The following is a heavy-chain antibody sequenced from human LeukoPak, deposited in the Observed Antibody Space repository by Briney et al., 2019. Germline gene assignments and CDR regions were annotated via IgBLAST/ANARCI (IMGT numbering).Heavy chain of an antibody. V-gene: IGHV1-2*02. D-gene: IGHD2-2*01. CDR1: GYTFTGYY. Sequence: ASVKVSCKASGYTFTGYYMHWVRQAPGQGLEWMGWINPNSGGTNYAQKFQGRVTMTRDTSISTAYMELSRLRSDDTAVYYCARGRYCSSTSCYGGFDYWGQGTLVTVSS. CDR3: ARGRYCSSTSCYGGFDY. J-gene: IGHJ4*02. CDR2: INPNSGGT.